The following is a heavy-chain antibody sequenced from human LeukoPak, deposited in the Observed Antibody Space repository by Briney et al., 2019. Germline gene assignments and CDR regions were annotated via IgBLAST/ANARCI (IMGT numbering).Heavy chain of an antibody. CDR2: INYRGST. CDR3: AKTGGGGQVDPGTSGYINY. J-gene: IGHJ4*02. Sequence: SETLSLTCTVSGGSISNSDYYWDWIRQPPGKGLEWIGSINYRGSTYYNPSLESRVTISVDTSKNQFSLKMSSLTAADTAVYYCAKTGGGGQVDPGTSGYINYWGQGTLVSVSS. V-gene: IGHV4-39*01. D-gene: IGHD3-22*01. CDR1: GGSISNSDYY.